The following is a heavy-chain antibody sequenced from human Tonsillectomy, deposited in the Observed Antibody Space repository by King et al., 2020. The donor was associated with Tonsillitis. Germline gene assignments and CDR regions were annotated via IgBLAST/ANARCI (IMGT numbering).Heavy chain of an antibody. CDR2: IYSSGST. J-gene: IGHJ5*02. CDR3: ARDRGYYGSGSFNWFDP. CDR1: GGSISSYY. Sequence: QLQESGPGLVKPSETLSLTCTVSGGSISSYYWSWIRQPPGKGLEWIGYIYSSGSTNYNSSLKSRVTISVDTSKNQFSLKLSSVTAADTAVYYCARDRGYYGSGSFNWFDPWGQGTLVTVSS. D-gene: IGHD3-10*01. V-gene: IGHV4-59*01.